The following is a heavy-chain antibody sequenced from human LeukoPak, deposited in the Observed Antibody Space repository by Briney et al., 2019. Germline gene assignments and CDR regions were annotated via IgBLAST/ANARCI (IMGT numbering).Heavy chain of an antibody. J-gene: IGHJ4*02. CDR1: GFTFDNSV. CDR2: ISADGGRP. Sequence: GGSLRLSCAASGFTFDNSVMHWVRQAPGKGLEWVSIISADGGRPYYADSVKGRFTISRDSSKNSLYLQMNSLKTEDTAFYYCAKNEGGITAYWGQGTLVTVSS. V-gene: IGHV3-43*02. D-gene: IGHD3-16*01. CDR3: AKNEGGITAY.